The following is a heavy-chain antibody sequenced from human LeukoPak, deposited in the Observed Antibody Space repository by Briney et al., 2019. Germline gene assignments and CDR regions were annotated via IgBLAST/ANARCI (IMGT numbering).Heavy chain of an antibody. V-gene: IGHV4-38-2*02. CDR3: ARDQATRGDYYGPGSPAFFDY. D-gene: IGHD3-10*01. CDR2: IYHSGST. CDR1: GYSISSGYY. J-gene: IGHJ4*02. Sequence: SETLSLTCTVSGYSISSGYYWGWIRQPPGKGLEWIGGIYHSGSTYYNPSLKSRVTISVDTSKNQFSLKLSSVTAADTAVYYCARDQATRGDYYGPGSPAFFDYWGQGSLVTVSS.